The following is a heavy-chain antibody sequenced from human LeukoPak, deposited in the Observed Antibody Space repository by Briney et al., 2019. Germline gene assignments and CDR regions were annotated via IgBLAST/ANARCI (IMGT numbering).Heavy chain of an antibody. J-gene: IGHJ2*01. CDR3: ARGGNHGDYWYFDL. CDR2: IYSGGST. Sequence: PGGSLRLSCAASGFSVRNNYMSWVRQAPGKGLEWVSVIYSGGSTYYADSVKGRFTISRDNAETSLHLQMNSLRAEDTAVYYCARGGNHGDYWYFDLWGRGTLVTVSS. CDR1: GFSVRNNY. V-gene: IGHV3-66*01. D-gene: IGHD4-17*01.